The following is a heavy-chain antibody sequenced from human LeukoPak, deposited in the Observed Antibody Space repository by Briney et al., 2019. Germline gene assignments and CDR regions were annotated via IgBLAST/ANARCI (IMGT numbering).Heavy chain of an antibody. D-gene: IGHD7-27*01. CDR2: IIPIFGTA. CDR1: GGTFSSYA. CDR3: ARGTLTGDYYYYMDV. Sequence: GASVKVSCKASGGTFSSYAISWVRQAPGQGLEWMGGIIPIFGTANYAQKFQGRVTITADKSTSTAYMELSSLRSEDTAVYYCARGTLTGDYYYYMDVWGKGTTVTVSS. V-gene: IGHV1-69*06. J-gene: IGHJ6*03.